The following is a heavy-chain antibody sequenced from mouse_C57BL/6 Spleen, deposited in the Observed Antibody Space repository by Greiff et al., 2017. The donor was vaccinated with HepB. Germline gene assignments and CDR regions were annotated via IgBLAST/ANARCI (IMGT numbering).Heavy chain of an antibody. Sequence: EVQLQESGGGLVKPGGSLKLSCAASGFTFSDYGMHWVRQAPEKGLEWVAYISSGSSTIYYADTVKGRFTISRDNAKNTLFLQMTSLRSEDTAMYYCARRDYGSSWYFDVWGTGTTVTVSS. CDR2: ISSGSSTI. D-gene: IGHD1-1*01. J-gene: IGHJ1*03. CDR3: ARRDYGSSWYFDV. CDR1: GFTFSDYG. V-gene: IGHV5-17*01.